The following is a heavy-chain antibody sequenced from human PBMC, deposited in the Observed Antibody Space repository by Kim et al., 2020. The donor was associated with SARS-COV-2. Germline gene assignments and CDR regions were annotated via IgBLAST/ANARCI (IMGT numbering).Heavy chain of an antibody. CDR2: ISGSGGST. J-gene: IGHJ4*02. CDR3: AKRAGSGWYWIDY. V-gene: IGHV3-23*01. CDR1: GFTFSSYA. D-gene: IGHD6-19*01. Sequence: GGSLRLSCAASGFTFSSYAMSWVRQAPGKGLEWVSAISGSGGSTYYADSVKGRFTISRDNSKNIVYLQMNSLRAEDTAVYYCAKRAGSGWYWIDYWGQGTLVTVSS.